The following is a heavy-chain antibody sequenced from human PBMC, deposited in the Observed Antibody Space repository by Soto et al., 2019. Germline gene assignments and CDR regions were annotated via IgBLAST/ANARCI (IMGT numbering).Heavy chain of an antibody. V-gene: IGHV3-23*01. CDR3: AKDPSPVVVVASAFDF. J-gene: IGHJ3*01. CDR1: GFTFSTSG. Sequence: EVQLLESGGGLVQPGESLRLSCAASGFTFSTSGMTWVRQAPGKGLEWVSGISGRGSATYYADSVKGRFTISRDDSKNTLYLHMNSLRVEDTSLYYCAKDPSPVVVVASAFDFGGQGTMVTVSS. D-gene: IGHD2-15*01. CDR2: ISGRGSAT.